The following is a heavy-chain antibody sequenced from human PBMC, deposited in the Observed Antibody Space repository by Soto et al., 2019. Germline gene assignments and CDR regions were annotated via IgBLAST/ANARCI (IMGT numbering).Heavy chain of an antibody. Sequence: EVQLLESGGGLVQPGGSLRLSCAASGFTFSSYAMTWVRQAPGKGLEWVSSISSSSISTYYADSVKGRFTVSRDNSKSTLYLQMNSLRAEDTAVYYCAKEFRNAYFPLDYWGQGTLVIVSS. J-gene: IGHJ4*02. CDR2: ISSSSIST. V-gene: IGHV3-23*01. CDR3: AKEFRNAYFPLDY. CDR1: GFTFSSYA. D-gene: IGHD3-16*01.